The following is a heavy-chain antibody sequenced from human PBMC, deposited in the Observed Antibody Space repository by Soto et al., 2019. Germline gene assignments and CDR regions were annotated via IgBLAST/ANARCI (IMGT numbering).Heavy chain of an antibody. D-gene: IGHD2-2*02. Sequence: SVKVSCKASGGTFSSYAISWVRQAPGQGLEWMGGIIPIFGTANYAQKFQGRVTITADESTSTAYMELSSLRSEDTAVYYCASVVVPGAIGYYYGMDVWGQGTTVTVSS. CDR3: ASVVVPGAIGYYYGMDV. V-gene: IGHV1-69*13. J-gene: IGHJ6*02. CDR1: GGTFSSYA. CDR2: IIPIFGTA.